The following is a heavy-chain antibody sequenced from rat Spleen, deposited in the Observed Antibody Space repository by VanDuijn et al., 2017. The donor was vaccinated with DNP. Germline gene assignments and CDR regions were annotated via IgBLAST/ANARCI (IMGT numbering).Heavy chain of an antibody. CDR1: GFTFSDSY. CDR3: VRWNSGHFDY. Sequence: EVQLVESGGGLVQPGRSLKLSCAASGFTFSDSYMAWVRQVPKKGLEWVASISSEGSYTYYGDSVKGRFTISRDNAKSTLYLQVNSLRSEDLATYYCVRWNSGHFDYWGQGVMVPVSS. V-gene: IGHV5-22*01. CDR2: ISSEGSYT. J-gene: IGHJ2*01. D-gene: IGHD4-3*01.